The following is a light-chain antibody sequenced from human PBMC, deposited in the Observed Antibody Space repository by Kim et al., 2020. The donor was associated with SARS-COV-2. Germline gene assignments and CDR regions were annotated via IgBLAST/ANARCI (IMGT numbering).Light chain of an antibody. CDR2: GAS. V-gene: IGKV3-20*01. CDR3: QHYGSPLT. Sequence: EIVLTQSPGTLSLSPGERATLSCRASQSFSSSYLAWYKQKPGQAPRLLIYGASSRATDIPDRFGGSGSGTDFTLTISRLEPEDFAVYYCQHYGSPLTFGGGTKVDIK. J-gene: IGKJ4*01. CDR1: QSFSSSY.